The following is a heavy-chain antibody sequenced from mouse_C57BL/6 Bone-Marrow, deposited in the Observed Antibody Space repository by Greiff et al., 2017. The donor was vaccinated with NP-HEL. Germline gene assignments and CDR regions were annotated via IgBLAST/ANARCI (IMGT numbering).Heavy chain of an antibody. J-gene: IGHJ2*01. CDR3: ARRVLRLYYFDY. Sequence: QVQLQQSGAELARPGASVKLSCKASGYTFTSYGISWVKQSPGQGLEWIGEIYPRSGNTYYNEKFKGKATLTADKSSSTVYMERRSLTSEDSAVYFCARRVLRLYYFDYWGQGTTLTVSS. V-gene: IGHV1-81*01. CDR1: GYTFTSYG. CDR2: IYPRSGNT. D-gene: IGHD1-1*01.